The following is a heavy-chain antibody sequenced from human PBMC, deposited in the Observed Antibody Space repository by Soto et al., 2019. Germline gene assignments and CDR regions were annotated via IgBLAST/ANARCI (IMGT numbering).Heavy chain of an antibody. J-gene: IGHJ3*02. D-gene: IGHD4-17*01. Sequence: SETLSLTCTVSGGSISSYYWSWIRQPPGKGLEWIGYIYYSGSTNYNPSLKSRVTISVDTSKNQFSLKLSSVTAADTALYYCARDGWDGDYGGSFDIWGQGTMVTVSS. CDR2: IYYSGST. CDR3: ARDGWDGDYGGSFDI. V-gene: IGHV4-59*01. CDR1: GGSISSYY.